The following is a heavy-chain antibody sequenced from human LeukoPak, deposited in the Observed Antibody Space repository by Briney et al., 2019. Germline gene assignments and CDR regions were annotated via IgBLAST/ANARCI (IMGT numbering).Heavy chain of an antibody. Sequence: GGSLRLSCAASGFAFSSYWMSWVRQAPGKGLEWVANIKQDGSEKYYVDSVKGRFTISRDNAKNSLYLQMNSLRAEDTAVYYCARDIVVVPAAKSAWDYWGQGTLVTVSS. V-gene: IGHV3-7*03. CDR1: GFAFSSYW. CDR3: ARDIVVVPAAKSAWDY. D-gene: IGHD2-2*01. CDR2: IKQDGSEK. J-gene: IGHJ4*02.